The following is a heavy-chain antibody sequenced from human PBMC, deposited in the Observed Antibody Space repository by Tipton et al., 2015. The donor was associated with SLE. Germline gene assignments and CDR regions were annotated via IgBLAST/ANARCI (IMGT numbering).Heavy chain of an antibody. CDR2: ITYDGSNK. CDR3: AKGYLDTAMNTRDVY. Sequence: SLRLSCAASGFTFSSYGMHWVRQAPGKGLEWVAFITYDGSNKFYADSVKGRFTISRDNSKNTLYVQMNSLRAEDTAVYYCAKGYLDTAMNTRDVYWGHGTLVTVSS. D-gene: IGHD5-18*01. CDR1: GFTFSSYG. J-gene: IGHJ4*01. V-gene: IGHV3-30*02.